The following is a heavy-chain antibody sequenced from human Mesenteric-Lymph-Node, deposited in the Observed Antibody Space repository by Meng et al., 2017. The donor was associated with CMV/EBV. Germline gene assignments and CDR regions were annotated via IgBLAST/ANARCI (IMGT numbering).Heavy chain of an antibody. CDR1: GGSLCTRTTNY. D-gene: IGHD2-15*01. J-gene: IGHJ5*01. V-gene: IGHV4-39*07. Sequence: QLPMVQSATCAVKPSEPLSHTCISSGGSLCTRTTNYCCWCPRHPAEEVEGMGAIKFHGDTTYYPPSLQRRITISADTSNHLSSMKMYSMTADDTAQYYCVSDWWYDFDSWGQGILVTVSS. CDR3: VSDWWYDFDS. CDR2: IKFHGDTT.